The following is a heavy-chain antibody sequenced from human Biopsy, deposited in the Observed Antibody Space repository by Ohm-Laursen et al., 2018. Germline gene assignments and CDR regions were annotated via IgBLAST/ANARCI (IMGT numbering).Heavy chain of an antibody. J-gene: IGHJ5*01. D-gene: IGHD2-2*01. CDR1: GVTLSGYS. CDR3: ARESSTSGRVRVDS. CDR2: ISSSSDNI. V-gene: IGHV3-21*01. Sequence: SLRLSCAASGVTLSGYSMNWVRQTPGKGLEWVSTISSSSDNIYYVDSVKGRFTISRDNANNSLYLQVNSLRAEDTAVYFCARESSTSGRVRVDSWGQGTLVTVSS.